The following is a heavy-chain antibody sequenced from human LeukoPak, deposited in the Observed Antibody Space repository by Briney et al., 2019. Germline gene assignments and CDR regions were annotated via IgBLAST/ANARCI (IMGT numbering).Heavy chain of an antibody. CDR3: ARNNDYGDSPGAFDI. D-gene: IGHD4-17*01. V-gene: IGHV1-18*01. CDR2: ISAYNGNT. CDR1: GYTFTSYG. J-gene: IGHJ3*02. Sequence: ASVKVSCKASGYTFTSYGISWVRQAPGQGLEWMGWISAYNGNTNYAQKLQGRVTMTTDTSTSTAYMELRSLRSDDTAVYYCARNNDYGDSPGAFDIWGQGTMVTVSS.